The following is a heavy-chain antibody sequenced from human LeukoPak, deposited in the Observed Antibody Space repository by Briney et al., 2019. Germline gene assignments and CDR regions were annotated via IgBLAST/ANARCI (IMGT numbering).Heavy chain of an antibody. CDR3: AREVNSVDCSYGYVATNY. Sequence: PSETLSLTCTVSGGSISSSSYYWGWIRQPPGKGLEWIGSIYYSGSTYYNPSLKSRVTISVDTSKNQFSLKLSSVTAADTAVYYCAREVNSVDCSYGYVATNYWGQGTLVTVSS. J-gene: IGHJ4*02. CDR1: GGSISSSSYY. D-gene: IGHD5-18*01. V-gene: IGHV4-39*07. CDR2: IYYSGST.